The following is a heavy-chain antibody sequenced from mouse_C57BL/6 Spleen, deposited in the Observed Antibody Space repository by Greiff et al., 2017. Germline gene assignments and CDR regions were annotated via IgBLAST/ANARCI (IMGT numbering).Heavy chain of an antibody. CDR3: ARLLPDYYGSSPAWFAY. CDR1: GFTFSSYG. CDR2: ISSGGSYT. J-gene: IGHJ3*01. Sequence: EVQLVESGGDLVKPGGSLKLSCAASGFTFSSYGMSWVRQTPDKRLEWVATISSGGSYTYYPDSVKGRFTISRDNAKNTLYLQMSSLKSEDTAMYYCARLLPDYYGSSPAWFAYWGQGTLVTVSA. V-gene: IGHV5-6*01. D-gene: IGHD1-1*01.